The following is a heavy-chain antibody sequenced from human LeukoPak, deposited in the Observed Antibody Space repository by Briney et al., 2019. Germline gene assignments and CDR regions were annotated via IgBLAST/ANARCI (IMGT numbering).Heavy chain of an antibody. CDR1: GFTFGDYA. J-gene: IGHJ4*02. Sequence: GGSLRLSCTASGFTFGDYAMSWVRQAPGKGLEWVGFIRSKAYGGTTEYAASVKGRFTISRDDSKSIAYLQMNSLKTEDTAVYYCSLSVDTMVRGVNSFDYWGQGTLVTVSS. V-gene: IGHV3-49*04. CDR2: IRSKAYGGTT. D-gene: IGHD3-10*01. CDR3: SLSVDTMVRGVNSFDY.